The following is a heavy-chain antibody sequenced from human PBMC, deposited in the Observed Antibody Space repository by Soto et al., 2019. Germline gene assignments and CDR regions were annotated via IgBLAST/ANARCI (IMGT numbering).Heavy chain of an antibody. V-gene: IGHV4-59*01. Sequence: QVQLQESGPGLVKPSETLSLTCTVSGGSISSYYWSWIRQPPGKGLEWIGFIFYSGSTSYNPPLQSRVAISIATSGYLFSLKLNSVTAADTAVYYCASMIGDPVLSFDSWGQGTLVAVSS. J-gene: IGHJ5*01. CDR2: IFYSGST. D-gene: IGHD3-10*02. CDR1: GGSISSYY. CDR3: ASMIGDPVLSFDS.